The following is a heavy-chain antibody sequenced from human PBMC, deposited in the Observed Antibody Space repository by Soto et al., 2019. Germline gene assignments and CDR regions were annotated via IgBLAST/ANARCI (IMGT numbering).Heavy chain of an antibody. CDR2: IIPIFGTA. CDR3: ARDPGIAVAEGWYFDL. Sequence: QVQLVQSGAEVKKPGSSVKVSCKASGGTLSSYAISWVRQAPGQGLEWMGGIIPIFGTANYAQKFQGRVTITADESTSTAYMELSSLRSEDTAVYYCARDPGIAVAEGWYFDLWGRGTLVTVSS. V-gene: IGHV1-69*01. J-gene: IGHJ2*01. D-gene: IGHD6-19*01. CDR1: GGTLSSYA.